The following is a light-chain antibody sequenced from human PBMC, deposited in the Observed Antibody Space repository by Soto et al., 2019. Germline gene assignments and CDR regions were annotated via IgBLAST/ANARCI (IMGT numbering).Light chain of an antibody. Sequence: QSALTQPASVSGSPGQSITISCSGTSSDVGSYNLVSWYQQHPGKAPKLIIYEGSKRPSGISNRFSGSKSGNTASLTISGLQPDDEADYHCSSYAGSANFYVFGTGTKLTVL. V-gene: IGLV2-23*01. J-gene: IGLJ1*01. CDR2: EGS. CDR3: SSYAGSANFYV. CDR1: SSDVGSYNL.